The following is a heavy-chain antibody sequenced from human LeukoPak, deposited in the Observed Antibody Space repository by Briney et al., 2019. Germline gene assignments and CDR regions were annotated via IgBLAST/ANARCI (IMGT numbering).Heavy chain of an antibody. CDR3: ASAGGAYCGGDCYSLLAFDI. V-gene: IGHV1-69*13. D-gene: IGHD2-21*02. Sequence: SVKVSCKASGGTFSSYAISWVRQAPGQGLEWMGGIIPIFGPANYAQKFQGRVTITADESTSTAYMELSSLRSEDTAVYYCASAGGAYCGGDCYSLLAFDIWGQGTMVTVSS. CDR1: GGTFSSYA. CDR2: IIPIFGPA. J-gene: IGHJ3*02.